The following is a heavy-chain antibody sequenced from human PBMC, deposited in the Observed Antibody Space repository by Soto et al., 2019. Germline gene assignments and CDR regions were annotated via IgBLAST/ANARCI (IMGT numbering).Heavy chain of an antibody. Sequence: SETLSLTCTVAGGSISSYYWSWIRQPPGKGLEWIGYIYYSGSTNYNPSLKSRVTISVDTSKNQFSLKLSSVTAADTAVYYCAREPADVDTAMDPWSQGTLVTVSS. CDR2: IYYSGST. J-gene: IGHJ5*02. CDR1: GGSISSYY. CDR3: AREPADVDTAMDP. D-gene: IGHD5-18*01. V-gene: IGHV4-59*12.